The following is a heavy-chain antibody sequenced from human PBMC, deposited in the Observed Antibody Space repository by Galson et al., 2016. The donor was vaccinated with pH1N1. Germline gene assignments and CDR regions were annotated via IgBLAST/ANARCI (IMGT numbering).Heavy chain of an antibody. CDR3: AREGGVNGDYVFSY. J-gene: IGHJ4*02. CDR2: INPNGGAT. D-gene: IGHD4-17*01. CDR1: GYRFDNYF. V-gene: IGHV1-2*02. Sequence: SVKVSCKASGYRFDNYFLHWVRQAPGQGVEWMGWINPNGGATNYAQKFQGRVTLTRDTSINTGFMELRGLTSDDTAVYVCAREGGVNGDYVFSYWGQGSLVIVSS.